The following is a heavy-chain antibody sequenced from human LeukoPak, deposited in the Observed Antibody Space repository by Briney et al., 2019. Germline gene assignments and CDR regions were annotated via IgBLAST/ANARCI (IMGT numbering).Heavy chain of an antibody. Sequence: PGGSLRLSCAASGFKFSDHYIDWVRPAPGEGLEWVGRSRNKASSYTTEYAASVAGRFTISRDVSESSLYLQMNSLRTENTAVYYCGRIAISANNGMDVWGQGTTVTVSS. CDR2: SRNKASSYTT. V-gene: IGHV3-72*01. D-gene: IGHD1/OR15-1a*01. CDR3: GRIAISANNGMDV. J-gene: IGHJ6*02. CDR1: GFKFSDHY.